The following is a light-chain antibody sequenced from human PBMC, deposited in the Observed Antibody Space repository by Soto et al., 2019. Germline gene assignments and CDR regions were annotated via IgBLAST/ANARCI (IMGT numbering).Light chain of an antibody. Sequence: SYELTQPPSVTVAPGQTARIACGGKNVGRKGVHWYQQKAGQAPVLVVDDGGDRPSGIPERFSGSKSGNTATLTISRVEDGDEADYYCQVWDTTSDHFYVFGRGTKV. CDR1: NVGRKG. CDR3: QVWDTTSDHFYV. J-gene: IGLJ1*01. CDR2: DGG. V-gene: IGLV3-21*02.